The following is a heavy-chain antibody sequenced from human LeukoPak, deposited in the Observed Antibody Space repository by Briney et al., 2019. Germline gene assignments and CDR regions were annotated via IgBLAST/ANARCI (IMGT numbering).Heavy chain of an antibody. J-gene: IGHJ4*02. CDR1: GFTFSSSS. CDR3: ARLVYDFWSGYYLDY. Sequence: GGSLRLSCAASGFTFSSSSMNWVRQAPGKGLEWVSSISSSSSYIYYADSVKGRFTISRDSAKNSLYLQMNSLRAEDTAVYYCARLVYDFWSGYYLDYWGQGTLVTVSS. CDR2: ISSSSSYI. V-gene: IGHV3-21*01. D-gene: IGHD3-3*01.